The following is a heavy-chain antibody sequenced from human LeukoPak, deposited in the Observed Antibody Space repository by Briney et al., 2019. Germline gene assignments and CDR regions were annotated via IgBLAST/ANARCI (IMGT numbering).Heavy chain of an antibody. CDR3: TRNVRGVAGPSEI. Sequence: PSETLSLTCSVSGDSIGGNFYWSWIRQYPGRGLEWIGYTHSSGTTFYNPSLKSRTTILMDTSKDLFSLILTSATAADTAVYFCTRNVRGVAGPSEIWGQGTLVTVSS. J-gene: IGHJ4*02. V-gene: IGHV4-31*03. CDR2: THSSGTT. CDR1: GDSIGGNFY. D-gene: IGHD3-10*02.